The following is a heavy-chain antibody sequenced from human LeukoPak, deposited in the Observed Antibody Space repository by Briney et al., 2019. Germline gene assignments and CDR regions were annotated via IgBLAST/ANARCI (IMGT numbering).Heavy chain of an antibody. Sequence: GGSLRLSCAASGFTFSNYWMHWIRQVPGKGLVWVSHIKYDGSATNYADSVKGRFTISRDNAKNTLYLQMNSLRAEDTAVYYCVSGSLQSGYNFDYWGQGALVTVPS. CDR3: VSGSLQSGYNFDY. D-gene: IGHD3-3*01. CDR2: IKYDGSAT. V-gene: IGHV3-74*01. J-gene: IGHJ4*02. CDR1: GFTFSNYW.